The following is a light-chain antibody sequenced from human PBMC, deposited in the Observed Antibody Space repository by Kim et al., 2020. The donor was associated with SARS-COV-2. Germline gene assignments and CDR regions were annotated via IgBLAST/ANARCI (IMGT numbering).Light chain of an antibody. CDR2: DNN. Sequence: ANSFTGSSSNIGTNDVSWYQQLPGSAPTLFIYDNNERPSGIPDRFSGSTSGTSATLGITGLHTGDEGVYYCATWDSSLSAVVFGGGTQLTVL. V-gene: IGLV1-51*01. CDR3: ATWDSSLSAVV. J-gene: IGLJ2*01. CDR1: SSNIGTND.